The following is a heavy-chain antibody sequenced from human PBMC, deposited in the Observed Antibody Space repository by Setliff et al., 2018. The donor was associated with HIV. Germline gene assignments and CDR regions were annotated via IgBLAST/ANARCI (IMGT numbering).Heavy chain of an antibody. V-gene: IGHV4-59*11. D-gene: IGHD3-16*01. CDR1: GGSISSHF. Sequence: PSETLSLTCTVSGGSISSHFWSWIRQPPGKGLEWIGSIYYSGSTNYNPSLKSRVTISVVTSKNQFSLKLSSVTAADTAVYYCARGTLYYDYVWGTPFPFDYWGQGTLVTVSS. CDR2: IYYSGST. CDR3: ARGTLYYDYVWGTPFPFDY. J-gene: IGHJ4*02.